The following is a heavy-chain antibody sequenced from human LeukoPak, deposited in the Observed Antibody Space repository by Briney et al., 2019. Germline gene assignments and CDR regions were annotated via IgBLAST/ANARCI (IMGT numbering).Heavy chain of an antibody. Sequence: GGSLRLSCAASGFTFSSYAMSWVRQAPGKGLERVSGISASGGETYYADSVKGRFTISRDNSKDTPYLQMNSLRAEDTAVYYCARDSLTSVTTAVGRPVFDYWGQGTLVTVSS. CDR1: GFTFSSYA. V-gene: IGHV3-23*01. J-gene: IGHJ4*02. CDR2: ISASGGET. D-gene: IGHD4-17*01. CDR3: ARDSLTSVTTAVGRPVFDY.